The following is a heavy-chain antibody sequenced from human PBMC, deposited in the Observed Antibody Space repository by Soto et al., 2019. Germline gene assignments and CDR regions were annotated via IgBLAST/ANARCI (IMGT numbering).Heavy chain of an antibody. CDR1: GYTFVSYG. Sequence: QIQLVQSAAEVKKPGASVKVSCKTSGYTFVSYGISWVRQAPGQGLEWMGWISPYNGNTNFAQRFRGRVTLTTDTSTDIVYMDLGSLKSDDTAVYYCARELNFVDSSGYYDHWGQGTLITVSS. CDR3: ARELNFVDSSGYYDH. CDR2: ISPYNGNT. D-gene: IGHD3-22*01. J-gene: IGHJ5*02. V-gene: IGHV1-18*04.